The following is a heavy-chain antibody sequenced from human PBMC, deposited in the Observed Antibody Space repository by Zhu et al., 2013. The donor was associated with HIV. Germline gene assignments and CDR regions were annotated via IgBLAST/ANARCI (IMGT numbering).Heavy chain of an antibody. J-gene: IGHJ3*01. Sequence: QVQLVQSGDEMKMPGASVKVSCKASGYTFTGYYLHWVRQAPGQGFEWVGWINPNSGGTKSAQKFQGRLTMARDTSISTVYMELKRLRSDDTAVYYCARDSRWQANAFDLWGQGTLVTVSS. V-gene: IGHV1-2*02. CDR2: INPNSGGT. D-gene: IGHD2-15*01. CDR3: ARDSRWQANAFDL. CDR1: GYTFTGYY.